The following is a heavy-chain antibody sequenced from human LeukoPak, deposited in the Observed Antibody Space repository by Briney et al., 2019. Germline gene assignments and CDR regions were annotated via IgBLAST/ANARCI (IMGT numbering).Heavy chain of an antibody. J-gene: IGHJ4*02. D-gene: IGHD6-19*01. CDR2: INSDGSST. V-gene: IGHV3-74*01. CDR3: ARVVYSSGWGCDY. Sequence: GGSLRLSCAASGFNFVNYWMHWVRQAPGKGLVWVSRINSDGSSTSYADSVKGRFTISRDNAKNTLYVQMNSLRAEDTAVYYCARVVYSSGWGCDYWGQGTLVTVSS. CDR1: GFNFVNYW.